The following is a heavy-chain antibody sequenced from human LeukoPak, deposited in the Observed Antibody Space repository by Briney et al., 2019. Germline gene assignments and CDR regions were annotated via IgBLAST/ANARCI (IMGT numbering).Heavy chain of an antibody. CDR3: ARDRLYYYDSSGLHY. J-gene: IGHJ4*02. CDR1: GGTFSSYA. D-gene: IGHD3-22*01. Sequence: ASVKVSCKASGGTFSSYAISWVRQAPGQGLEWMGGIIPIFGTANYAQKFQGRVTITADESTSTAYMELSSLRSEDTAVYYCARDRLYYYDSSGLHYWGQGTLVTVSS. V-gene: IGHV1-69*13. CDR2: IIPIFGTA.